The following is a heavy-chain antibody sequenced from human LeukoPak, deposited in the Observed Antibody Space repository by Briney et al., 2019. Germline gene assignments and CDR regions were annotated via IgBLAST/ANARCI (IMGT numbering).Heavy chain of an antibody. CDR3: AIDLDSSGLDY. V-gene: IGHV3-21*01. J-gene: IGHJ4*02. CDR2: ISSSSSYI. CDR1: GFTLGSYS. D-gene: IGHD3-22*01. Sequence: GGSLRLSCAASGFTLGSYSMNWVRQAPGKGLEWVSSISSSSSYIYYADSVKGPFTISRDNAKNSLYLQMNSLRAEDTAVYYCAIDLDSSGLDYWGQGTLVTVSS.